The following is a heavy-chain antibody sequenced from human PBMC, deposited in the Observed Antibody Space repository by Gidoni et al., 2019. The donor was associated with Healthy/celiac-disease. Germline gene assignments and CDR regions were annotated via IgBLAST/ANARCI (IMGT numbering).Heavy chain of an antibody. Sequence: EVQLVQSGAEVKKPGESLKISCKGSGYSFTTYWIGWVRQMPGKGLEWMGIIYPGDSDTRYSPSFQGQVTISADKSISTAYLQWSSLKASDTAMYYCARRGDSSSWFQPYWYFDLWGRGTLVTVSS. CDR1: GYSFTTYW. D-gene: IGHD6-13*01. V-gene: IGHV5-51*01. CDR2: IYPGDSDT. CDR3: ARRGDSSSWFQPYWYFDL. J-gene: IGHJ2*01.